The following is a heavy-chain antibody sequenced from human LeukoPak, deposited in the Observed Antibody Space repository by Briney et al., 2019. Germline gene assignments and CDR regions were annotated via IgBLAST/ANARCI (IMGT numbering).Heavy chain of an antibody. V-gene: IGHV1-8*03. D-gene: IGHD6-19*01. CDR1: GYTFTSYD. Sequence: GASVKVSCKASGYTFTSYDINWVRQATGQGLEWMGWMNPNSGKTDCAQKFQDRVTISRNTSISTAYMELSSLISEDTAVYYCARDLKRGYSSGRYSWGTGSSNDYWGQGILVTVSS. CDR2: MNPNSGKT. CDR3: ARDLKRGYSSGRYSWGTGSSNDY. J-gene: IGHJ4*02.